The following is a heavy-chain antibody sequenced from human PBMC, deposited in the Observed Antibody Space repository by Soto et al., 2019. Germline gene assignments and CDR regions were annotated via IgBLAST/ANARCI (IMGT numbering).Heavy chain of an antibody. V-gene: IGHV1-3*01. CDR3: AREPEIPGSFDY. Sequence: ASVKVSCKASGYTFTSYAMHWVRQAPGQRLEWMGWINAGNGNTKYSQKFQGRVTITRDTSASTAYMELSSLRSEDTAVYYCAREPEIPGSFDYWGQGTLVTVSS. D-gene: IGHD2-2*01. CDR1: GYTFTSYA. CDR2: INAGNGNT. J-gene: IGHJ4*02.